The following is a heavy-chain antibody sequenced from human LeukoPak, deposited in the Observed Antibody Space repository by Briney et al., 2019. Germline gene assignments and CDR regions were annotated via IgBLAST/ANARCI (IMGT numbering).Heavy chain of an antibody. CDR3: ARVVGGNSVSFDY. D-gene: IGHD4-23*01. Sequence: SETLSLTCTVSGGSISSGGYYWSWIRQHPGKGLEWIGYIYYSGSTYYNPSLKSRVTTSVDTSKNQFSLKLSSVTAADTAVYYCARVVGGNSVSFDYWGQGTLVTVSS. J-gene: IGHJ4*02. CDR1: GGSISSGGYY. V-gene: IGHV4-31*03. CDR2: IYYSGST.